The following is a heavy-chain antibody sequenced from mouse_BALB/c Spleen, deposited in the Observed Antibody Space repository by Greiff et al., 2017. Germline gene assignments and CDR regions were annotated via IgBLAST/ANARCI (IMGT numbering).Heavy chain of an antibody. CDR3: NAFPYYGSSSWFAY. CDR2: IEPENGDT. Sequence: EVRLQQSGAELVRSGASVKLSCTASGFNIKDYYMHWVKQRPEQGLEWIGWIEPENGDTEYAPKFQGKATMTADTSSNTAYLQLSSLTSEDTAVYYCNAFPYYGSSSWFAYWGQGTLVTVSA. V-gene: IGHV14-4*02. CDR1: GFNIKDYY. J-gene: IGHJ3*01. D-gene: IGHD1-1*01.